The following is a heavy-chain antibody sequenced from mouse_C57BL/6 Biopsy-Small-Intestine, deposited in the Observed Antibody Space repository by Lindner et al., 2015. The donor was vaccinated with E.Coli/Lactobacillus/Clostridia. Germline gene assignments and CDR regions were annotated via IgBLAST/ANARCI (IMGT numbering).Heavy chain of an antibody. D-gene: IGHD1-1*02. CDR3: AAVGATAFWYFDL. CDR1: GFTFINSA. CDR2: IAVGSGNT. Sequence: SVKVSCKASGFTFINSAMQWVRQARGQRLEWMGWIAVGSGNTNYAQKFQERVTITRDMSTNTAYMELNSLRSEDTAVYYCAAVGATAFWYFDLWGRGTLVTVSS. V-gene: IGHV1S18*01. J-gene: IGHJ1*01.